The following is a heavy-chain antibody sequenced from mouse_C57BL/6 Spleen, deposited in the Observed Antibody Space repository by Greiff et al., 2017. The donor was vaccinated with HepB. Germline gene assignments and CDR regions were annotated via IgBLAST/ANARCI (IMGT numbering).Heavy chain of an antibody. V-gene: IGHV1-82*01. D-gene: IGHD3-2*02. J-gene: IGHJ3*01. CDR2: IYPGDGDT. Sequence: QVQLKQSGPELVKPGASVKISCKASGYAFSSSWMNWVKQRPGKGLEWIGRIYPGDGDTNYNGKFKGKATLTADKSSSTAYMQLSSLTSEDSAVYFCARQETAQFAYWGQGTLVTVSA. CDR3: ARQETAQFAY. CDR1: GYAFSSSW.